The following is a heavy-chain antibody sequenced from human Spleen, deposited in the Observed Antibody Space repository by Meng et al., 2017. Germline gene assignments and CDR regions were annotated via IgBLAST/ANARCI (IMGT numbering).Heavy chain of an antibody. CDR2: ISGQTNHI. V-gene: IGHV3-21*01. CDR3: ARVVSGWYYFDY. Sequence: GESLKISCTASGFTFINYGMNWVRQAPGKGLEWISSISGQTNHIYYADSVKGRFTISRDNAKNSLYLQMDSLRAEDTALYYCARVVSGWYYFDYWGQGTLVTVSS. CDR1: GFTFINYG. D-gene: IGHD6-19*01. J-gene: IGHJ4*02.